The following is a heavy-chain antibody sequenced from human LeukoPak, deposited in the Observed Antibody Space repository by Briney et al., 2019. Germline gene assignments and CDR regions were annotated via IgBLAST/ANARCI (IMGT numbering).Heavy chain of an antibody. Sequence: GGSLRLSCAASGFTFSSYGMHWVRQAPGKGLEWVAFIRYDGSNKYYADSVKGRFTISRDNAKNSLYLQMNSLRPEDTALYYCAKDRLRPVLTGSGTFDIWGQGTMVTVSS. CDR2: IRYDGSNK. D-gene: IGHD3-9*01. V-gene: IGHV3-30*02. J-gene: IGHJ3*02. CDR3: AKDRLRPVLTGSGTFDI. CDR1: GFTFSSYG.